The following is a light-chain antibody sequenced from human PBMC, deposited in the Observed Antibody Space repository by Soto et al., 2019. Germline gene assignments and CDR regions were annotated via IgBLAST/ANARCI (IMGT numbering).Light chain of an antibody. V-gene: IGKV3-20*01. Sequence: EIVLTQSPDTLSLSPGERATLSCRASQIVISNALAWYQHKPGQAPRLLIYGASSRPGGIPDKFSGSGSGTDFTFTMNRLEPEDFAVYYCQQYDRSPYTVGQRTKLAI. J-gene: IGKJ2*01. CDR2: GAS. CDR1: QIVISNA. CDR3: QQYDRSPYT.